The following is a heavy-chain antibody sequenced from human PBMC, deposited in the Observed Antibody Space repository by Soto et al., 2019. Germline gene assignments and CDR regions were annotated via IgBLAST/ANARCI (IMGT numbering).Heavy chain of an antibody. CDR1: GGSFSGYY. V-gene: IGHV4-34*01. Sequence: QVQLQQWGAGLLKPSETLSLTCAVYGGSFSGYYWNWIRQPPGKGLEWIGEINHSGSTNYNPSLKSLVTTSVDISKNQFSLKLSSVTAADTAVYYCARGRYGSESFPPLSWGKGPLVTVSS. D-gene: IGHD3-10*01. CDR3: ARGRYGSESFPPLS. J-gene: IGHJ5*02. CDR2: INHSGST.